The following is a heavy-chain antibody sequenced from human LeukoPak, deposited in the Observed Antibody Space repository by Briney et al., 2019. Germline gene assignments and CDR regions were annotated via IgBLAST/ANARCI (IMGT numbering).Heavy chain of an antibody. CDR1: GFTLSNYW. Sequence: PGGSLRLSCAASGFTLSNYWMTWVRQAPGKGLEWVANMNLDGSEKYYVDSVKGRFIISRDNAKNSLYLQMNSLTVEDTAIYYCARDDGFSCYSYWGQGTLVTVSS. D-gene: IGHD3/OR15-3a*01. J-gene: IGHJ4*02. CDR3: ARDDGFSCYSY. CDR2: MNLDGSEK. V-gene: IGHV3-7*01.